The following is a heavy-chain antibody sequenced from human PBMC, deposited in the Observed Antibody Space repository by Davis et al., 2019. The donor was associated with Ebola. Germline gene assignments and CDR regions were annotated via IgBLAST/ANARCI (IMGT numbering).Heavy chain of an antibody. CDR3: VKNYYGMDV. Sequence: HTGGSLRLSCVASGFTFSNAWMAWVRQAPGKGLVWVSRITADGSSSSYADSVKGRFTISRDNAKNTLYLQMNSLRAEDTAVYFCVKNYYGMDVWGQGTTVTVSS. V-gene: IGHV3-74*01. J-gene: IGHJ6*02. CDR2: ITADGSSS. CDR1: GFTFSNAW. D-gene: IGHD3-10*01.